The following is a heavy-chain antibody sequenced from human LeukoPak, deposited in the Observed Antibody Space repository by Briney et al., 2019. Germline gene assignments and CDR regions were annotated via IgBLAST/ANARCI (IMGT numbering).Heavy chain of an antibody. CDR3: AADRGVNWFDP. D-gene: IGHD3-10*01. Sequence: SVKVSCKASGFTFTSSAMQCVRQARGQRLGWIGWIVVGSGNTNYAQKFQERVTITRDMSTSTAYMELSSLRAEDTAVYYCAADRGVNWFDPWGQGTLVTVSS. CDR1: GFTFTSSA. J-gene: IGHJ5*02. CDR2: IVVGSGNT. V-gene: IGHV1-58*02.